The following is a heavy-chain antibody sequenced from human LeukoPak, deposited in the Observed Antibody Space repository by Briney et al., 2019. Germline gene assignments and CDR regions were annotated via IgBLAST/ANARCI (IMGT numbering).Heavy chain of an antibody. V-gene: IGHV4-61*02. Sequence: SETLSLTCTVSGGSISSGSYYWSWIRQPAGKGLEWIGRIYTSGSTNYNPSLKSRVTISVDTSKNQFSLKLSSVTAADTAVYYCATWTDHTFDYWGQGTLVTVSS. CDR1: GGSISSGSYY. CDR2: IYTSGST. J-gene: IGHJ4*02. D-gene: IGHD3/OR15-3a*01. CDR3: ATWTDHTFDY.